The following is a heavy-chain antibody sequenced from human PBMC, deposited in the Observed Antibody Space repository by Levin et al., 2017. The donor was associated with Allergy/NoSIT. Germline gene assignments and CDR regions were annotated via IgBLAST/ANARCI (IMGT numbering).Heavy chain of an antibody. CDR3: ARDRGVGYCSSTSCPAYYYYGMDG. CDR1: GGSISSYY. D-gene: IGHD2-2*01. V-gene: IGHV4-59*01. CDR2: IYYSGST. J-gene: IGHJ6*02. Sequence: SETLSLTCTVSGGSISSYYWSWIRQPPGKGLEWIGYIYYSGSTNYNPSLKSRVTISVDTSKNQFSLKLSSVTAADTAVYYCARDRGVGYCSSTSCPAYYYYGMDGWGQGTTVTVSS.